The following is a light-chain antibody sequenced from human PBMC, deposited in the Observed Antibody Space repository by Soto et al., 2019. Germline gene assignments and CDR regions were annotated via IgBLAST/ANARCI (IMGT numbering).Light chain of an antibody. CDR3: QQYNNWPPA. Sequence: EIVMTQSPATLSVSPGERATLSCRASQSVSGNLVWYQQKPGQAPRLLIYGASTRATAIPARFSGSGSGTEFTLTISSLQSEDFAVYYCQQYNNWPPAFGQGTKVEIK. CDR1: QSVSGN. V-gene: IGKV3-15*01. J-gene: IGKJ1*01. CDR2: GAS.